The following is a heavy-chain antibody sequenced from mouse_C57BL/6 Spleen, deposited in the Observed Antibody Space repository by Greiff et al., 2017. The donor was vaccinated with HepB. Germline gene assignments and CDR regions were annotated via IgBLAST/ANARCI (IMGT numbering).Heavy chain of an antibody. J-gene: IGHJ2*01. CDR2: IDPSDSYT. D-gene: IGHD1-1*01. Sequence: VQLQQPGAELVKPGASVKLSCKASGYTFTSYWMQWVKQRPGQGLEWIGEIDPSDSYTNYNQKFKGKATLTVDTSSSTAYMQLSSLTSEDSAVYYCARAPYYYGARALFDYWGQGTTLTVSS. CDR3: ARAPYYYGARALFDY. V-gene: IGHV1-50*01. CDR1: GYTFTSYW.